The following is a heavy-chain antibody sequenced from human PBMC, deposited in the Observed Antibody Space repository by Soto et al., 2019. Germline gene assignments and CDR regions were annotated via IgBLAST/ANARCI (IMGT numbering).Heavy chain of an antibody. CDR1: GGTFSSYT. D-gene: IGHD3-10*01. J-gene: IGHJ6*04. Sequence: QVQLVQSGAEVKKPGSSVKVSCKASGGTFSSYTISWVRQAPGQGLEWMGRIIPILGIANYAQKLQGRVTITADKSTSTAYMELSSLRSEDTAVYYCARDRGEGSMDVWGKGTTVTVSS. CDR3: ARDRGEGSMDV. V-gene: IGHV1-69*08. CDR2: IIPILGIA.